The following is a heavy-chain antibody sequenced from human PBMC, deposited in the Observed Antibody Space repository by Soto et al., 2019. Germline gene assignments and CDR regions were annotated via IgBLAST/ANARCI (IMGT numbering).Heavy chain of an antibody. CDR2: IYYSGTT. J-gene: IGHJ5*02. Sequence: SETLSLTCTVSGDSISSGCYYWSWIRQHPGKGLEWIGYIYYSGTTYYNPSLKSRVSISVDTSKNQFSLKLTSVTAADTAVYYCARGRLSNWFDPWGQGTLVTVSS. CDR1: GDSISSGCYY. D-gene: IGHD2-21*02. CDR3: ARGRLSNWFDP. V-gene: IGHV4-31*03.